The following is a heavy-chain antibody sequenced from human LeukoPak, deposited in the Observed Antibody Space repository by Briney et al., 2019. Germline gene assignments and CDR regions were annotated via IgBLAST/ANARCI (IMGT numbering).Heavy chain of an antibody. CDR1: GYTFTSYG. Sequence: ASVKVSCKASGYTFTSYGISWVRQAPGQGLEWMGWINPNSGGTNYAQKFQGRVTMTRDTSISTAYMELSRLRSDDTAVYYCARVGGDFSFQHWGQGTLVTVSS. CDR2: INPNSGGT. J-gene: IGHJ1*01. V-gene: IGHV1-2*02. D-gene: IGHD2-21*02. CDR3: ARVGGDFSFQH.